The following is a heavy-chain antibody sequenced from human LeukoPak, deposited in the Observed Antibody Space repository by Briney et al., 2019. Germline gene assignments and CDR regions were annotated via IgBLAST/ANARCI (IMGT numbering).Heavy chain of an antibody. CDR2: IYHNGDT. V-gene: IGHV4-59*11. CDR1: GGSFSGPY. CDR3: ARDGYGPTDY. Sequence: SETLSLTCTVSGGSFSGPYWSWIRQTPGKGLEWIGYIYHNGDTRYNPSLKSRVTMSVDTSKNQFSLKLNSVTPAGTAVYYCARDGYGPTDYWGKGSLVTVSS. J-gene: IGHJ4*02. D-gene: IGHD5-18*01.